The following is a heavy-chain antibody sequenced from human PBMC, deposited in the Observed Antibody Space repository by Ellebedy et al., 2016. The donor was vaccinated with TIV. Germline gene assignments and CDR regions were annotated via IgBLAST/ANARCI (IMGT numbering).Heavy chain of an antibody. J-gene: IGHJ4*02. D-gene: IGHD5-24*01. CDR2: FDPEEGKT. CDR1: GYTLTDLP. CDR3: AGDAPYSDGWNFDH. Sequence: AASVKVSCKVSGYTLTDLPMHWVRQAPGKGLEWMGGFDPEEGKTVYAQRFQGRVTLTEDTATDTAYMELSSLTSEDTAVYYCAGDAPYSDGWNFDHWGLGTLLTVSS. V-gene: IGHV1-24*01.